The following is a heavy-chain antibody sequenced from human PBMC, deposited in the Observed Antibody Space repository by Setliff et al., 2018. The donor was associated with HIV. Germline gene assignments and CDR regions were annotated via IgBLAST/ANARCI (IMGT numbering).Heavy chain of an antibody. CDR1: GVSVGSGDYY. D-gene: IGHD6-6*01. CDR3: ATRPRIAARPFDY. V-gene: IGHV4-31*03. CDR2: IFHSGDT. Sequence: NPSETLSLTCSVSGVSVGSGDYYWHWIRQHPEKALEWMGYIFHSGDTYYNPSLKSRISMSVDTSKNQFSLELTSLTAADTAVYYCATRPRIAARPFDYWGQGMLVTVSS. J-gene: IGHJ4*02.